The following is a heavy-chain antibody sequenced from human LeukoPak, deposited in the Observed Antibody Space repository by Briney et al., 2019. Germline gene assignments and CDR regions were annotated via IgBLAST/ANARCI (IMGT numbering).Heavy chain of an antibody. CDR1: GFIFSSYA. J-gene: IGHJ4*02. D-gene: IGHD1-1*01. V-gene: IGHV3-23*01. CDR3: AKVGDWNFDY. CDR2: ISGIGGST. Sequence: GGSLRLSCAASGFIFSSYAMSWVRQAPGKGLEWVSAISGIGGSTYYADSVKGRFTISRDNSKNTLYLQMNSLRAEDTAVYYCAKVGDWNFDYWGQGTLVTVSS.